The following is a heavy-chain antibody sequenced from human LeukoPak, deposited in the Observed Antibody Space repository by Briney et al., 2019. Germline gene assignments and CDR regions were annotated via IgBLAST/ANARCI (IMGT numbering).Heavy chain of an antibody. Sequence: PSQSLSLTSTVSGPSISSYYWGWIRPPQRKGLEWTGYIYYSGSTNYNPSLKSRVTISVDTSKNQFSLKLSSVTAADTAVYYCARDTIFGANAFDIWGQGTMVTVSS. J-gene: IGHJ3*02. CDR2: IYYSGST. CDR3: ARDTIFGANAFDI. CDR1: GPSISSYY. D-gene: IGHD3-3*01. V-gene: IGHV4-59*01.